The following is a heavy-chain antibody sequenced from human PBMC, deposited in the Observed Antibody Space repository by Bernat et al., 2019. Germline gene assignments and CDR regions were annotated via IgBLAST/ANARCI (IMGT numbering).Heavy chain of an antibody. CDR2: IYSGGST. J-gene: IGHJ4*02. CDR3: ARALDDSSSYYEGGY. Sequence: EVQLVASGGGLVQPGGSLRLSCTASGFTVSSNYMSWVRQAPGKGLEWVSVIYSGGSTYHADSVKGRLTISRDNSKITLYLQMNSLRAEDTAVYYCARALDDSSSYYEGGYWGQGTLVTVSS. CDR1: GFTVSSNY. D-gene: IGHD3-22*01. V-gene: IGHV3-66*01.